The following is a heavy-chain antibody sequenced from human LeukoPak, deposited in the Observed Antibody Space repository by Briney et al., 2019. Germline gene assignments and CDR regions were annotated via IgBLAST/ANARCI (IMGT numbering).Heavy chain of an antibody. J-gene: IGHJ3*02. CDR3: AREPLDDWNDDAFDI. Sequence: ASVKVSCKASGGTFSSYAISWVRQAPGQGLEWMGGIIPIFGTANYAQKFQGRVTITADKSTSTAYMELSSLRSGDTAVYYCAREPLDDWNDDAFDIWGQGTMVTVSS. V-gene: IGHV1-69*06. D-gene: IGHD1-1*01. CDR1: GGTFSSYA. CDR2: IIPIFGTA.